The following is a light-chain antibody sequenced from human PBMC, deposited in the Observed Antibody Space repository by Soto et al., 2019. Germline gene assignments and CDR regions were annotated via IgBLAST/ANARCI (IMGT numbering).Light chain of an antibody. J-gene: IGKJ5*01. Sequence: EIVMTQSPATLSVSLGERATLSCRASQSVSSYLAWYQQKPGQAPRLLISDASNRATGIPARFSGSGSGTDFTLTISSLEPEDFAVYYCHQRQYWPPITFGQGTRLEIK. CDR2: DAS. CDR3: HQRQYWPPIT. V-gene: IGKV3-11*01. CDR1: QSVSSY.